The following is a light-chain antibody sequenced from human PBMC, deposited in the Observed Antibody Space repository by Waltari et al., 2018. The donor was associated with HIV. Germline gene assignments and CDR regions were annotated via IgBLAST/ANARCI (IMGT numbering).Light chain of an antibody. Sequence: SYVLTQTPSVSLAPGKTATLTYAVSGIGPRSVPWDRQKPGQAPVLVMYYDSQRPSGIAERFSGSNSGNMAILTIGRVGVGDEADYDCQVWDSNNDVVFGRGTKLTVL. V-gene: IGLV3-21*04. J-gene: IGLJ2*01. CDR1: GIGPRS. CDR3: QVWDSNNDVV. CDR2: YDS.